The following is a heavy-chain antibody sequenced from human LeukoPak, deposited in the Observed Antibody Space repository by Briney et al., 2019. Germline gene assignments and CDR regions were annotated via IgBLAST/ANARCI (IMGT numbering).Heavy chain of an antibody. CDR3: ARDPVRIYCGGDCYQLQH. Sequence: ASVKVSCKASGYTFTSYGISWVRQAPGQGLEWMGWISAYNGNTNYAQKLQGRVTMTTDTSTSTAYMELRSLRSEDTAVYYCARDPVRIYCGGDCYQLQHWGQGTLVTVSS. D-gene: IGHD2-21*02. V-gene: IGHV1-18*01. CDR2: ISAYNGNT. J-gene: IGHJ1*01. CDR1: GYTFTSYG.